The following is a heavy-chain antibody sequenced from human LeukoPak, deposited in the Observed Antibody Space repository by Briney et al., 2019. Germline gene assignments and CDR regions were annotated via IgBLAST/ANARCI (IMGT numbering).Heavy chain of an antibody. Sequence: SETLSLTCAVYGGSFSGYYWSWIRQPPGKGLERIGEINHSGSTNYNPSLKSRVTISVDTSKNQFSLKLSSVTAADTAVYYCARSRPRTPPNFDYWGQGTLVTVSS. J-gene: IGHJ4*02. CDR2: INHSGST. CDR1: GGSFSGYY. V-gene: IGHV4-34*01. D-gene: IGHD2-15*01. CDR3: ARSRPRTPPNFDY.